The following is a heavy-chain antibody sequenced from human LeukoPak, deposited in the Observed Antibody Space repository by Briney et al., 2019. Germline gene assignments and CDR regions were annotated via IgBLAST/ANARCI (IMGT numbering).Heavy chain of an antibody. Sequence: GGSLRLSCAASGFTFSSYEMNWVRQAPGKGLEWVSYISSSGSTIYYADSVKGRFTIARDNAKNSLYLQMNSLRAEDTAVYYCARSYSSSRGTFDYWGQGTLVTVSS. D-gene: IGHD6-6*01. V-gene: IGHV3-48*03. CDR2: ISSSGSTI. CDR3: ARSYSSSRGTFDY. J-gene: IGHJ4*02. CDR1: GFTFSSYE.